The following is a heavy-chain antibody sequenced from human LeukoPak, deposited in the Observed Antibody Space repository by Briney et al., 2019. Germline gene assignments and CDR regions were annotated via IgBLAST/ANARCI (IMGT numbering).Heavy chain of an antibody. D-gene: IGHD6-19*01. CDR2: INPSGGST. Sequence: ASVKVSCKASGYTFTSYYMHWVRQAPGQGLEWMGIINPSGGSTSYAQKFQGRVTITRDTSANTAYMELSSLRSEDTAVYYCAREQWLGSFYYYYYGLDVWGQGTTVTVSS. J-gene: IGHJ6*02. V-gene: IGHV1-46*01. CDR3: AREQWLGSFYYYYYGLDV. CDR1: GYTFTSYY.